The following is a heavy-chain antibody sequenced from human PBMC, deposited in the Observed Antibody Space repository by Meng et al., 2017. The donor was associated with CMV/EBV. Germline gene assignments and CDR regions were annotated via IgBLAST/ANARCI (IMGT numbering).Heavy chain of an antibody. D-gene: IGHD3-3*01. CDR2: ISGSGGST. CDR3: AKGIFGVVGAGYYYYYGMDV. Sequence: GESLKISCAASGFTFSSYAMSWVRQAPGKGLEWVSAISGSGGSTYYADFVKGRFTISRDNSKNTLYLQMNSLRAEDTAVYYCAKGIFGVVGAGYYYYYGMDVWGQGTTVTVSS. J-gene: IGHJ6*02. CDR1: GFTFSSYA. V-gene: IGHV3-23*01.